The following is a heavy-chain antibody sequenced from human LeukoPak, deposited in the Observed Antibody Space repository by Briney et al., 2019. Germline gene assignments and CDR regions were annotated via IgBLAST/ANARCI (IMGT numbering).Heavy chain of an antibody. D-gene: IGHD6-6*01. J-gene: IGHJ4*02. CDR2: ISYDGSNK. CDR3: AGGIAAFDY. Sequence: PGGSLRLSCAASGFTFSSYAMHWVRQAPGKGLEWVAVISYDGSNKYYADSVKGRFTISRDNSKNSLYLQTNSLRAEDTAVYYCAGGIAAFDYWGQGTLVTVSS. V-gene: IGHV3-30-3*01. CDR1: GFTFSSYA.